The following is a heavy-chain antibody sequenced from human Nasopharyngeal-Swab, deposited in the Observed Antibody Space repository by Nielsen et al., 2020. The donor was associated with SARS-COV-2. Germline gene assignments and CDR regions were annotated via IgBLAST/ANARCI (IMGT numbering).Heavy chain of an antibody. Sequence: SVKVSCKASGGTFSSYAISWVRQAPGQGLEWMGGIIPIFGTANYAQKFQGRVTITADESTSIAYMELSSLRSEDTAVYYCARCLVLGAARYFDYWGQGTLVTVSS. CDR3: ARCLVLGAARYFDY. CDR1: GGTFSSYA. V-gene: IGHV1-69*13. D-gene: IGHD6-6*01. J-gene: IGHJ4*02. CDR2: IIPIFGTA.